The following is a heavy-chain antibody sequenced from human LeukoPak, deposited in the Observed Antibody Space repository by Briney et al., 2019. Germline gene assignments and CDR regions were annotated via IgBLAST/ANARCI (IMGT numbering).Heavy chain of an antibody. Sequence: PGGSLRLSCAASGFTFSSYGMHWVRQAPGKGLEWVAFIRYDGSNKYYADSVKGRFTISRDNSKNTLYLQMNSLIAEDTAVYYCAKDRNDSWSYYYMDVWGKGTTVTVSS. V-gene: IGHV3-30*02. D-gene: IGHD3-3*01. CDR2: IRYDGSNK. CDR3: AKDRNDSWSYYYMDV. CDR1: GFTFSSYG. J-gene: IGHJ6*03.